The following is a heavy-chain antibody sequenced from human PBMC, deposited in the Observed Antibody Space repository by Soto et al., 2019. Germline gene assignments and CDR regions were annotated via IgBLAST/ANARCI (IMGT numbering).Heavy chain of an antibody. D-gene: IGHD3-16*01. CDR3: AKSDRIAAACIYDSVWGSYFDY. Sequence: GGSLRLSCAASGFTFSSYAMSWVRQAPGKGLEWVSAISGSGGSTYYADSVKGRFTISRDNSKNTLYLQMNSLRAEDTAVYYCAKSDRIAAACIYDSVWGSYFDYWGQGTLVTVSS. CDR2: ISGSGGST. V-gene: IGHV3-23*01. CDR1: GFTFSSYA. J-gene: IGHJ4*02.